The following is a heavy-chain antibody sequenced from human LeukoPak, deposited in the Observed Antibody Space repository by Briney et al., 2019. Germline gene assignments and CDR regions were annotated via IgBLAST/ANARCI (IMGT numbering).Heavy chain of an antibody. CDR2: IWYDGSNK. D-gene: IGHD6-13*01. J-gene: IGHJ4*02. V-gene: IGHV3-33*01. Sequence: GRSLRLSCAASGFTFSSYGMHWVRQAPGKGLEWVAVIWYDGSNKYYADSVKGRFTISRDNSKNTLYLQMNSLRAEDTAVYYCARDRYSSSWPLGYWGQGTLVTVSS. CDR3: ARDRYSSSWPLGY. CDR1: GFTFSSYG.